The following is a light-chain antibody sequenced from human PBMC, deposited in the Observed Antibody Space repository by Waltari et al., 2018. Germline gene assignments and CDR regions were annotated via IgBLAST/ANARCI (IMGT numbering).Light chain of an antibody. V-gene: IGLV4-69*01. Sequence: QLVLTQSPSASASLGASVKLTCTLSSGHSSNIIAWLQQQPGKGPRYLMQVNSDGSHRKGDEIPDRFSGSSSGAERYLTISSLQSEDEADYYCETGGHGTXVFGGGTKLTVX. J-gene: IGLJ3*02. CDR2: VNSDGSH. CDR3: ETGGHGTXV. CDR1: SGHSSNI.